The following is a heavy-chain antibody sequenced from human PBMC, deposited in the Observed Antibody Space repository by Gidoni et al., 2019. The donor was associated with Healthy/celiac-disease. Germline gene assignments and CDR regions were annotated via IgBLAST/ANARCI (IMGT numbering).Heavy chain of an antibody. CDR2: ISSSSSYI. CDR1: GFTFSRYS. V-gene: IGHV3-21*01. CDR3: ARGWLDDYGMDV. D-gene: IGHD5-12*01. Sequence: EVQLVESGGGLVKPGGSLRLSCSAYGFTFSRYSMNWVSQAPGKGLEWVSSISSSSSYIYYADSVKGRFTISRDNAKNSLYLQMNSLRAEDTAVYYCARGWLDDYGMDVWGQGTTVTVSS. J-gene: IGHJ6*02.